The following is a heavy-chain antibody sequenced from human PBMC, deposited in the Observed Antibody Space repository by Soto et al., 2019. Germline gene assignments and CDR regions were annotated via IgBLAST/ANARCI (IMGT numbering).Heavy chain of an antibody. D-gene: IGHD2-2*02. V-gene: IGHV1-69*06. CDR3: TRDKGYCSGASCYNPLFVY. CDR2: IIPIFGTA. J-gene: IGHJ4*02. CDR1: GGTFSSYS. Sequence: SVKVSCKASGGTFSSYSISWVRQAPGQGLEWMGGIIPIFGTANYAQKFQGRVTITADTSTSTAYMELSSLRSEDTAVYYCTRDKGYCSGASCYNPLFVYWGQGTQVTVSS.